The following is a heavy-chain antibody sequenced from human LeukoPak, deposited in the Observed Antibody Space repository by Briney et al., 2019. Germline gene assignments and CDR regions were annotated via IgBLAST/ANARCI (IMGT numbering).Heavy chain of an antibody. D-gene: IGHD2-2*01. CDR1: GYMLTKYG. CDR3: ARSSDCSSNSCYDLTFDY. J-gene: IGHJ4*02. V-gene: IGHV1-18*01. Sequence: GSAVKVSCKASGYMLTKYGISWVGQAAGQELAWMGWISAYNGNTNYAKKLQGRVPITTDASTNKAYMELRSLRSDDTVVYYRARSSDCSSNSCYDLTFDYWGQGTLVTVSS. CDR2: ISAYNGNT.